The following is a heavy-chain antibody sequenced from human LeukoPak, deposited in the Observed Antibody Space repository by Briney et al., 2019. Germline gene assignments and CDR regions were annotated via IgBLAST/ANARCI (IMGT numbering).Heavy chain of an antibody. V-gene: IGHV3-48*03. CDR3: ALYHYDSSGYYSFQR. D-gene: IGHD3-22*01. CDR1: GFTFSSYE. J-gene: IGHJ1*01. Sequence: GGSLRLSCAASGFTFSSYEMNWVRQAPGKGLEWVSYISSSGSTIYYADSVKGRFTISRDNAKNSLYLQMNSLRAEDTAVYYCALYHYDSSGYYSFQRWGQGTLVTVSS. CDR2: ISSSGSTI.